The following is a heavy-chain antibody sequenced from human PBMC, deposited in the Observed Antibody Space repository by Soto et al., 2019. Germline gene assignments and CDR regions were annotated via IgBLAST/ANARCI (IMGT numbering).Heavy chain of an antibody. V-gene: IGHV4-30-4*01. CDR1: GDSVSSGDYY. CDR3: SWVVGQYYYGMDV. Sequence: QVQLEEAGPGLVKPSQTLSLTCYVTGDSVSSGDYYWSWIRQPPGRGLEWIGFILYSGSTSYNPSLKSRVTISVDRSKNQFSLRLTSVTVADGAVYYCSWVVGQYYYGMDVWGQGTTVAVCS. D-gene: IGHD2-15*01. CDR2: ILYSGST. J-gene: IGHJ6*02.